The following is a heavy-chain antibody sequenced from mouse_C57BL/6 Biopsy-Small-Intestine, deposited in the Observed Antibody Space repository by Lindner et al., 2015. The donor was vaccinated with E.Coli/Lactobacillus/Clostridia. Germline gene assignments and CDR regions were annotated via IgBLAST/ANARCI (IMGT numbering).Heavy chain of an antibody. V-gene: IGHV14-2*01. Sequence: SVKVSCKASGYTFTAYGITWVRQAPGQGLEWMGWISGQDGKTNYAQKLQGRVTMTTDTSTNTAYMELRSLRSDDTAVYCCARDPPRTKRFLEWSVLDYWGQGTRVTVSS. CDR1: GYTFTAYG. CDR3: ARDPPRTKRFLEWSVLDY. CDR2: ISGQDGKT. D-gene: IGHD1-3*01. J-gene: IGHJ4*01.